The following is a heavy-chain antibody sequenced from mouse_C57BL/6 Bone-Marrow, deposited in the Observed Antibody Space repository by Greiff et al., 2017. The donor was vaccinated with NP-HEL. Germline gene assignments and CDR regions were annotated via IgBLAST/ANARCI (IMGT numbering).Heavy chain of an antibody. V-gene: IGHV1-81*01. J-gene: IGHJ2*01. D-gene: IGHD1-1*01. CDR3: ERKAYYYDSSYFDY. CDR1: GYTFTSYG. Sequence: QVQLQQSGAELARPGASVKLSCKASGYTFTSYGISWVKQRTGQGLEWIGEIYPRSGNTSYNEKFKGKATLTADKSSSTAYMELRSLTSEDSEVYFCERKAYYYDSSYFDYWGQGTTLTVSS. CDR2: IYPRSGNT.